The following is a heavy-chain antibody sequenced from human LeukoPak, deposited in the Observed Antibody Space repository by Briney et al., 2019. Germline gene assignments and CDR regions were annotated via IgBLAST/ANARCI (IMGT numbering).Heavy chain of an antibody. Sequence: SETLSLTCTVSGGSISSYYWSWMRQPPGKGLEGIGYIYYSGSTNYNHSLKSRVTISVDTSKNQFSLKLSSVTAADAAVYYCAREFIYDYVWGSYRLFDYWGQGTLVTVSS. D-gene: IGHD3-16*02. J-gene: IGHJ4*02. CDR3: AREFIYDYVWGSYRLFDY. CDR1: GGSISSYY. V-gene: IGHV4-59*01. CDR2: IYYSGST.